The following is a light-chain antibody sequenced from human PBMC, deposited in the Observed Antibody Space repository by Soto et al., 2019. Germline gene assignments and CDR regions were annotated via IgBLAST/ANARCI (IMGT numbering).Light chain of an antibody. Sequence: EIVLTQSPGTPSLSPGERATLSCRASQSVSSSYLAWYQQKLGQAPRLLIYGASSRATGIPDRFSGSGSGTDFTLTISRLEPEDFAVYYCQQYGSSPWTFGQGTKVDIK. J-gene: IGKJ1*01. CDR3: QQYGSSPWT. V-gene: IGKV3-20*01. CDR1: QSVSSSY. CDR2: GAS.